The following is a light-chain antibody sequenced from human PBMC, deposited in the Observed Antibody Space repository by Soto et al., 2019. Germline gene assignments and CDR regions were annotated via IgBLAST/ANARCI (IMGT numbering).Light chain of an antibody. Sequence: EIVMTQSPATLSVSPGERATLSCRASQSISNNLAWYQQKPGQAPRLLLYGASTRATGIPARFSGSGSGTEFTLTISSLQSEDFAVYYCQQYNNWPPQLTFGGGTKVEIK. V-gene: IGKV3D-15*01. CDR3: QQYNNWPPQLT. CDR1: QSISNN. J-gene: IGKJ4*01. CDR2: GAS.